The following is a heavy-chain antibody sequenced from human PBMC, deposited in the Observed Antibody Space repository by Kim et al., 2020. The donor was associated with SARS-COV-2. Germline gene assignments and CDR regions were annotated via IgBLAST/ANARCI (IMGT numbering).Heavy chain of an antibody. CDR1: GFTFSNAW. CDR2: IKSKTDGGTT. J-gene: IGHJ4*02. CDR3: TTDPRITMVRGVSRGVTG. Sequence: GGSLRLSCAASGFTFSNAWMSWVRQAPGKGLEWVGRIKSKTDGGTTDYAAPVKGRFTISRDDSKNTLYLQMNSLKTEDTAVYYCTTDPRITMVRGVSRGVTGWGQGTLVTVSS. V-gene: IGHV3-15*01. D-gene: IGHD3-10*01.